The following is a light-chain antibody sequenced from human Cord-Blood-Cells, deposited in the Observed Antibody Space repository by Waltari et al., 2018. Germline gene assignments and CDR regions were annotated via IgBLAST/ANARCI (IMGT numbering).Light chain of an antibody. Sequence: EIVLTQSPATLSSSPGERATHSCRASQSVSSYLAWYQQKPGQAPRLLIYDASNRATGIPARFSGSGSGTYFTLTISSLEPEDFAVYYCQQRSNWPPGGITFGQGTRLEIK. CDR2: DAS. CDR3: QQRSNWPPGGIT. V-gene: IGKV3-11*01. J-gene: IGKJ5*01. CDR1: QSVSSY.